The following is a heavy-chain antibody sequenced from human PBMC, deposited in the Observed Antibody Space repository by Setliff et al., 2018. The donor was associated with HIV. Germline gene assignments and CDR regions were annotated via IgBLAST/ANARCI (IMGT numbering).Heavy chain of an antibody. V-gene: IGHV1-69*10. CDR2: IIPMLDIA. CDR1: GGTFSSYA. Sequence: ASVKVSCKASGGTFSSYAISWVRQAPGQGLEWMGGIIPMLDIANYAQKFQGRVTITADTSTSTVYMELSSLRSEDTAVYYCARVNFLDDIVVVPAAIDGNYYYYYGMDVWGQGTTVTVSS. CDR3: ARVNFLDDIVVVPAAIDGNYYYYYGMDV. D-gene: IGHD2-2*02. J-gene: IGHJ6*02.